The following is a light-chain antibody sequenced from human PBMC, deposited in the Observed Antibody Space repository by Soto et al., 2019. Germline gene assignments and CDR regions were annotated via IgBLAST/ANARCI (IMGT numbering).Light chain of an antibody. J-gene: IGKJ4*01. CDR3: MQALQSPLT. CDR1: QSLLHSNGYNS. CDR2: LGS. V-gene: IGKV2-28*01. Sequence: DIVMTQSPLSLPVTPGEPASISCRSSQSLLHSNGYNSLDWYLQKPGQSPQLLIYLGSNRASGVPDRFSGSGSGADFTRKISRVEAEDVGVYYCMQALQSPLTFGGGTKVEIK.